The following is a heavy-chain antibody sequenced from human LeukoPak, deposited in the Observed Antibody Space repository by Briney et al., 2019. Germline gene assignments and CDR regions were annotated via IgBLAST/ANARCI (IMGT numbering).Heavy chain of an antibody. CDR2: INHSGST. J-gene: IGHJ3*02. V-gene: IGHV4-34*01. CDR1: GGSFSGYY. Sequence: PSETLSLTCAVYGGSFSGYYWSWIRQPPGKGLEWIGEINHSGSTNYNPSLKSRVTISVDTSKNQFSLKLSSVTAADTAVYYCARVGSGSRTYYDILTGLIRRAFDIWGQGTMVTVSS. D-gene: IGHD3-9*01. CDR3: ARVGSGSRTYYDILTGLIRRAFDI.